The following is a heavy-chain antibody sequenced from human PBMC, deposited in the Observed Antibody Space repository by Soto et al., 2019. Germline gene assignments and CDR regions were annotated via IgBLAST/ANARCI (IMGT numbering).Heavy chain of an antibody. V-gene: IGHV4-30-4*01. CDR1: GGSISSGDYY. CDR2: IYYSGST. Sequence: SETLSLTCTVSGGSISSGDYYWSWIRQPPGKGLEWIGYIYYSGSTYYNPSLKSRVTISVDTSKNQFSLKLSSVTAADTAVYYCARDRRYYDFWSGSPPYGMDVWGQGTTVT. J-gene: IGHJ6*02. CDR3: ARDRRYYDFWSGSPPYGMDV. D-gene: IGHD3-3*01.